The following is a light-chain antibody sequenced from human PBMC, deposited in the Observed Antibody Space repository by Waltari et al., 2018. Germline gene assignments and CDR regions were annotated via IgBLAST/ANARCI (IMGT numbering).Light chain of an antibody. CDR3: MQGTHWPYT. CDR1: QSLVYKHVNTY. CDR2: KVS. V-gene: IGKV2-30*01. Sequence: DVVMTQSPLSLPVTLGQPASTSCRSSQSLVYKHVNTYLNWFQQRPGQSPRRLIYKVSNRDSGVPDSFSGSGSGSDFTLRISRVEAEDVGVYYCMQGTHWPYTFGQGTKLEIK. J-gene: IGKJ2*01.